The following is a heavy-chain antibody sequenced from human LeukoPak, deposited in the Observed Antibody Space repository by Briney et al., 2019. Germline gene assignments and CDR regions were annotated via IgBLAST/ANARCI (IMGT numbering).Heavy chain of an antibody. D-gene: IGHD3-16*01. V-gene: IGHV3-23*01. Sequence: PGGSLRLSCAASGFTFSSYAMSWVRQAPGKGLEWVSAISGSGGSTYYADSVKGRFTFSRDNSRNMVYLQMNSLRAEDTAVYYCAQTPSGGEFNYYYYGMDVWGQGTTVTVSS. CDR3: AQTPSGGEFNYYYYGMDV. J-gene: IGHJ6*02. CDR2: ISGSGGST. CDR1: GFTFSSYA.